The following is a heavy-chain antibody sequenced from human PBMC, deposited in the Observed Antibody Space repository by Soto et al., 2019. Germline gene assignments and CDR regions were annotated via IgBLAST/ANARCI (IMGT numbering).Heavy chain of an antibody. V-gene: IGHV3-23*01. D-gene: IGHD6-6*01. J-gene: IGHJ4*02. Sequence: GGSLRLSCAASGFTFSSYAMSWVRQAPGKGLGWVSAISSSGGSTFYADSVKGRFTISRDNSRNTLYLQMNSLRAEDTAIYYCAKSLVARPYDYWGQGTLVTVSS. CDR1: GFTFSSYA. CDR2: ISSSGGST. CDR3: AKSLVARPYDY.